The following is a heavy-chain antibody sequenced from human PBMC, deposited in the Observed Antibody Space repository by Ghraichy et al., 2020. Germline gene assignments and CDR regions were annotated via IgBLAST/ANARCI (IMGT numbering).Heavy chain of an antibody. CDR1: GGSLISGTHY. D-gene: IGHD2/OR15-2a*01. V-gene: IGHV4-31*03. Sequence: SETLSLTCTVSGGSLISGTHYLSWIRQHPGKSLEWIGYISHSGSTHDNPSLMGRGTISVETSKNQFSLNLSSVTAADTAVYYCARTSFVRAFDIWGQGTLVTVSS. CDR3: ARTSFVRAFDI. CDR2: ISHSGST. J-gene: IGHJ3*02.